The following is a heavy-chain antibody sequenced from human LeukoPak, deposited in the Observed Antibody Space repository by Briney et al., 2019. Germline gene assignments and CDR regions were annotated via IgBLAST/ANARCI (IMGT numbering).Heavy chain of an antibody. CDR1: GFTFSSYW. Sequence: GGSLRLSCAASGFTFSSYWMHWVRQPPGKGLVWVSRINSDGSSTSYADSVKGRFTISRDNAKNTLYLQMNSLRAEDTAVYYCARVGPGGVTRDWYFDLWGRGTLVTVSS. V-gene: IGHV3-74*01. J-gene: IGHJ2*01. D-gene: IGHD4-11*01. CDR2: INSDGSST. CDR3: ARVGPGGVTRDWYFDL.